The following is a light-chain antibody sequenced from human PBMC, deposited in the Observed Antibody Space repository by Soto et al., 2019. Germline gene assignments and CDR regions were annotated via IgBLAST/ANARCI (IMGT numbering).Light chain of an antibody. CDR1: SSDVGGYNY. Sequence: QSALTPPASVSGSPGLSLTISCTGTSSDVGGYNYVSWYQQHPGKAPKLVIYDVSNRPSGVSNRFSGSKSGNTASLTISGLQAEDEADYYCNSYTSSSTYVFGTGTKVTVL. V-gene: IGLV2-14*01. J-gene: IGLJ1*01. CDR2: DVS. CDR3: NSYTSSSTYV.